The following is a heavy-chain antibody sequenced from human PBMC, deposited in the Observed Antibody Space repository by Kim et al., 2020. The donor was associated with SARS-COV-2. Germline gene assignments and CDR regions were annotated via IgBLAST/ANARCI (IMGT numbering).Heavy chain of an antibody. CDR1: GYTLTELS. V-gene: IGHV1-24*01. CDR3: ATSYNVETYSSSWYGWFDP. J-gene: IGHJ5*02. D-gene: IGHD6-13*01. Sequence: ASVKVSCKVSGYTLTELSMHWVRQAPGKGLEWMGGFDPEDGETIYAQKFQGRVTMTEDTSTDTAYMELSSLRSEDTAVYYCATSYNVETYSSSWYGWFDPWGQGTLVTVSS. CDR2: FDPEDGET.